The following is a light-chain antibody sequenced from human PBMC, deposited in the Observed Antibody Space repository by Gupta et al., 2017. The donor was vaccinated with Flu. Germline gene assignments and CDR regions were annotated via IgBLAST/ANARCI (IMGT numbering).Light chain of an antibody. CDR3: GTWDSSLSVV. Sequence: QSVLTQPPPVSAAPRQKVTISCSGSSSNIGNNYVTWYQQLPGTAPKLLIYENNKRPSGIPDRFSGYKSGTSAILGITGLQTGDEADYYCGTWDSSLSVVFGGGTKLTVL. J-gene: IGLJ2*01. CDR2: ENN. CDR1: SSNIGNNY. V-gene: IGLV1-51*02.